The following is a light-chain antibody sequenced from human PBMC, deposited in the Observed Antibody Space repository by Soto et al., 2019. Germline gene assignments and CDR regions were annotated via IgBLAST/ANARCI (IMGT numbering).Light chain of an antibody. CDR1: SSDVGGYNY. J-gene: IGLJ2*01. Sequence: QSALTQPASVSGSPGQSITISCTGTSSDVGGYNYVSWYQQHPGKAPKLMIYDVSNRPSGVSNRFSGSKSGNTASLTISGLQAEDEADYYCRSYTSSSVVFGGGTKLTVL. CDR3: RSYTSSSVV. V-gene: IGLV2-14*01. CDR2: DVS.